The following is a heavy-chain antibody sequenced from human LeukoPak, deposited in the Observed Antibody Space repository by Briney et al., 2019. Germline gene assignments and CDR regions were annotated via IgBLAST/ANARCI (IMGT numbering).Heavy chain of an antibody. D-gene: IGHD3-10*01. CDR1: GITVSQND. J-gene: IGHJ6*02. Sequence: GGSLRLSCAASGITVSQNDMSWVRQAPGKGLEWVSTICDSGGSTYYADSVKGRFTISRDNSKNTLYLQMSSLRAEDTAIHYCAKVPYSDYGSGRPPFMDVWGQGTTVAVSS. CDR2: ICDSGGST. V-gene: IGHV3-23*01. CDR3: AKVPYSDYGSGRPPFMDV.